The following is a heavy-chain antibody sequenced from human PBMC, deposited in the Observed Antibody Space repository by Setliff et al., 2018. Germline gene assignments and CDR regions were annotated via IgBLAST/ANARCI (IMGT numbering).Heavy chain of an antibody. CDR3: ARAPAGGGDFYFDY. CDR2: IFYSGTT. D-gene: IGHD2-21*01. J-gene: IGHJ4*02. CDR1: GGSISSSY. V-gene: IGHV4-59*01. Sequence: SETLSLTCTVSGGSISSSYWRGIRQPPGKRLEWIEYIFYSGTTNCNSSLKSRVTISVDTSKNHFSLKLSSVTAADTAVYYCARAPAGGGDFYFDYWGQGTLVTVSS.